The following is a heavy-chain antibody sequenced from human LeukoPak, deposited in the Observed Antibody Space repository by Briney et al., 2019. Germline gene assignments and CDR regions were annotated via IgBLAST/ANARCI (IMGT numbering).Heavy chain of an antibody. Sequence: APVKVSCKASGYTFTSYAMHWVRQAPGQRLEWMGWINAGNGNTKYSQKFQGRVTITRDTSASTAYMELSSLRSEDTAVYYCARSSGYYYYFDYWGQGTLVTVSS. CDR2: INAGNGNT. CDR1: GYTFTSYA. J-gene: IGHJ4*02. CDR3: ARSSGYYYYFDY. D-gene: IGHD3-22*01. V-gene: IGHV1-3*01.